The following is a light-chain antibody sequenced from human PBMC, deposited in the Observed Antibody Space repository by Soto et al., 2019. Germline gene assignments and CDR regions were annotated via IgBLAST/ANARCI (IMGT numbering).Light chain of an antibody. CDR3: QHYGSSLWG. J-gene: IGKJ1*01. Sequence: EIELTQSPGTLSLSPGERATLSCRASQSVSSSFLAWYQHKPGQAPRLIIYGASSRATGIPDRFSGSGSGADVTLTISRLEPEDFAVYYCQHYGSSLWGFGPGTKVEIK. V-gene: IGKV3-20*01. CDR1: QSVSSSF. CDR2: GAS.